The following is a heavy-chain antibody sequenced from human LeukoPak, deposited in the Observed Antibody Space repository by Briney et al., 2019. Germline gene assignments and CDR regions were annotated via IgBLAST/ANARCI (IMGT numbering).Heavy chain of an antibody. CDR3: ARDFRWSFDY. Sequence: GGSLRLSCAASGFTFSSYSMNWVRQAPGKGLEWVSSISSSSSYIYYADSVKGRLTISRDSSKNTLFLQMNSLSAEDKAVYYCARDFRWSFDYWGQGTLVTVSS. D-gene: IGHD2-15*01. CDR1: GFTFSSYS. CDR2: ISSSSSYI. V-gene: IGHV3-21*01. J-gene: IGHJ4*02.